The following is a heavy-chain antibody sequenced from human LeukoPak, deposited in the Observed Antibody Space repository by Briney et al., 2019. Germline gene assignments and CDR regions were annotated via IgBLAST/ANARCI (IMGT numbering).Heavy chain of an antibody. Sequence: AGGSLRLSCAASGFTFSSYGMHWVRQAPGKGLEWVAFIRYDGSNKYYADSAKGRFTISRDNSKNTLYLQMNSLRAEDTAVYYCATDPSDYWGQGTLVTVSS. CDR2: IRYDGSNK. V-gene: IGHV3-30*02. CDR3: ATDPSDY. J-gene: IGHJ4*02. CDR1: GFTFSSYG.